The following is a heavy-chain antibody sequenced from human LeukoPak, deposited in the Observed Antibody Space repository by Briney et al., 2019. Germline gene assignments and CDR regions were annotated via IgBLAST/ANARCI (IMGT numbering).Heavy chain of an antibody. D-gene: IGHD4-11*01. CDR1: GFTVSSNY. J-gene: IGHJ6*02. Sequence: GGSLRLSCEVSGFTVSSNYMTWVRQAPGKGLEWLSVMYSGGITYHADSVKGRFTISRDNSKNTLYLQMNSLRPDDTAVYYCAREEMTTVSASYYFFALDVWGQGATVTVSS. V-gene: IGHV3-66*02. CDR3: AREEMTTVSASYYFFALDV. CDR2: MYSGGIT.